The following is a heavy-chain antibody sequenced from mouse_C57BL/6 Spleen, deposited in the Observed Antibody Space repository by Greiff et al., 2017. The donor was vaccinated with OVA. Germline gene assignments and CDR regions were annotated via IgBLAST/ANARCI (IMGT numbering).Heavy chain of an antibody. Sequence: VQLQQPGAELVRPGSSVKLSCKASGYTFTSYWMDWVKQRPGQGLEWIGNIYPSDSETHYNQKFKDKATLTVDKSSSTAYMQLSSLTSEDSAVYYCARVTTVGGDYWGQGTTLTVSS. CDR2: IYPSDSET. CDR1: GYTFTSYW. CDR3: ARVTTVGGDY. J-gene: IGHJ2*01. D-gene: IGHD1-1*01. V-gene: IGHV1-61*01.